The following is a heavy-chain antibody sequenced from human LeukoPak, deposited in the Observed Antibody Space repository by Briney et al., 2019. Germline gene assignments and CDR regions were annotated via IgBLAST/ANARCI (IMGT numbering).Heavy chain of an antibody. V-gene: IGHV3-20*01. CDR2: INWNGGST. J-gene: IGHJ3*02. CDR1: GFTFDDYG. CDR3: ARGQHGYDILTGYSTDDAFDI. D-gene: IGHD3-9*01. Sequence: PGGSLRLSCAASGFTFDDYGMSWVRQAPGKGLEWVSGINWNGGSTGYADSVKGRFTISRDNAKNSLYLQMNSLRAEDTALYHCARGQHGYDILTGYSTDDAFDIWGQGTMVTVSS.